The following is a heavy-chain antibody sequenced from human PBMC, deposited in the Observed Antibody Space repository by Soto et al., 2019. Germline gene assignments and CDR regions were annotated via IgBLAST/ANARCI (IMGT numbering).Heavy chain of an antibody. J-gene: IGHJ2*01. CDR1: GFTFSNYE. CDR2: IGSSGSTI. D-gene: IGHD1-7*01. V-gene: IGHV3-48*03. Sequence: EVQLVQSGGGLVQPGGSMRLSCAASGFTFSNYEMHWVRQAPGEGLEWVSYIGSSGSTIYYADSVKGRFTISRDNAKNSLYLQMNSLRVDDTAVYYCARDELNGYFDFWGRGTLVTVSP. CDR3: ARDELNGYFDF.